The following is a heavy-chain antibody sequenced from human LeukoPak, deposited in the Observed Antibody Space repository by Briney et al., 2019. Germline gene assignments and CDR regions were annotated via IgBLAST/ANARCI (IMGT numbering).Heavy chain of an antibody. J-gene: IGHJ3*02. CDR3: ARRFDI. V-gene: IGHV3-48*03. CDR2: ISSSGSMI. Sequence: GRSLRLSCAASGFTFSSFEMNWVRQAPGKGLEWVSYISSSGSMIYYADSVKGRFTISRDNAKTSPYLQMNSLRAEDTAVYYCARRFDIWGQGTVVTVSS. CDR1: GFTFSSFE.